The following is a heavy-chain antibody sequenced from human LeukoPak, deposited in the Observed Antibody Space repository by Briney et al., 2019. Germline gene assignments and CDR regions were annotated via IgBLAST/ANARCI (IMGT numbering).Heavy chain of an antibody. V-gene: IGHV1-3*01. CDR1: GYSFSDFA. D-gene: IGHD6-13*01. Sequence: ASVKVSCKASGYSFSDFAMHWVRQAPGQSLEWMGWTNAGNGKTKYSQKFQGRAIITRDTSATTAYMNLSSLTSEDTAVYYCARSIWYNRQYYFDSWGQGTLVTVSS. J-gene: IGHJ4*02. CDR2: TNAGNGKT. CDR3: ARSIWYNRQYYFDS.